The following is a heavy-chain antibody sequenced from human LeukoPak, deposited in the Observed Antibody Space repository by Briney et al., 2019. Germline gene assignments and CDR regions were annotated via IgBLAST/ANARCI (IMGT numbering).Heavy chain of an antibody. CDR3: AREEYYDILTGALIDAFDI. Sequence: GGSLRLSCAASGFTFSSYSMNWVRQAPGKGLEWVSSISSSSSYIYYADSVKGRFTISRDNAKNSLYLQMNSLRAEDTAVYYCAREEYYDILTGALIDAFDIWGQGTMVTVSS. V-gene: IGHV3-21*01. D-gene: IGHD3-9*01. J-gene: IGHJ3*02. CDR2: ISSSSSYI. CDR1: GFTFSSYS.